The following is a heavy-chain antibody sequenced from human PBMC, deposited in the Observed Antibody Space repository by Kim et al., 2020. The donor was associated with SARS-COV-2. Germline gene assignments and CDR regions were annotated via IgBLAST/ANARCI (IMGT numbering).Heavy chain of an antibody. CDR1: GGTFSSYA. Sequence: SVKVSCKASGGTFSSYAISWVRQAPGQGLEWMGGIIPIFGTANYAQKFQGRVTITADESTSTAYMELSSLRSEDTAVYYCARDGQGVRFLEWLPGVKYGMDVWGQGTTVTVSS. D-gene: IGHD3-3*01. CDR3: ARDGQGVRFLEWLPGVKYGMDV. CDR2: IIPIFGTA. J-gene: IGHJ6*02. V-gene: IGHV1-69*13.